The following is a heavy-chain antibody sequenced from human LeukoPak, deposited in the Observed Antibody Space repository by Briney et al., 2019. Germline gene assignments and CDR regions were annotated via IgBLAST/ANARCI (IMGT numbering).Heavy chain of an antibody. J-gene: IGHJ5*02. Sequence: GGSLRLSCAASGFTFSSYSMNWVRQAPGKGLEWVSYISSSSTIYYADSVKGRFTISRDNAKNSLYLQMNSLRAEDTAVYYCASLYGSGPNWFDPWGQGTLVTVSS. CDR2: ISSSSTI. D-gene: IGHD3-10*01. CDR3: ASLYGSGPNWFDP. V-gene: IGHV3-48*01. CDR1: GFTFSSYS.